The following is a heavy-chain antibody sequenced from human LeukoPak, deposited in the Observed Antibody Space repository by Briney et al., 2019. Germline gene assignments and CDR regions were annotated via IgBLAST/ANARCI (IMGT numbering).Heavy chain of an antibody. CDR3: AAYCGGDCLNDY. V-gene: IGHV1-58*02. Sequence: SVKVSCKASGFTFTSSAMQWVRQARGQRFEWIGWIVVGSGNTNYAQKFQERVTITRDMSTSTAYMELSSLISEDTAVYYCAAYCGGDCLNDYWGQGTLVTVSS. D-gene: IGHD2-21*01. CDR2: IVVGSGNT. J-gene: IGHJ4*02. CDR1: GFTFTSSA.